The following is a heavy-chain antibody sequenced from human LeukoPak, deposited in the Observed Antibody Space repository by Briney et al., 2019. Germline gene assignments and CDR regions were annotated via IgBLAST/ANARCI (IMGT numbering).Heavy chain of an antibody. CDR2: ISSSSSYI. V-gene: IGHV3-21*01. J-gene: IGHJ6*03. D-gene: IGHD2-2*01. CDR3: ARGHCCSTSCYPLYYYYYMDV. Sequence: GGSLRLSCAASGFTFSSYSMNWVRQAPGKGLEWVSSISSSSSYIYYADSVKGRFTISRDNAKNSLYLQMNSLRAEDTAVYYCARGHCCSTSCYPLYYYYYMDVWGKGTTVTVSS. CDR1: GFTFSSYS.